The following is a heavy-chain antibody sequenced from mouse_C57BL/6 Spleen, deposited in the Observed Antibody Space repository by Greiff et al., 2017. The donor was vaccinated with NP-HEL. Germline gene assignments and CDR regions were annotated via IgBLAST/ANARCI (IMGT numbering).Heavy chain of an antibody. Sequence: EVMLVESGGGLVKPGGSLKLSCAASGFTFSDYGMHWVRQAPEKGLEWVAYISSGSSTIYYADTVKGRFTISRDNAKNTLFLQMTSLRSEDTAMYYCAREGTYYYGSRLWFAYWGQGTLVTVSA. D-gene: IGHD1-1*01. V-gene: IGHV5-17*01. CDR3: AREGTYYYGSRLWFAY. J-gene: IGHJ3*01. CDR2: ISSGSSTI. CDR1: GFTFSDYG.